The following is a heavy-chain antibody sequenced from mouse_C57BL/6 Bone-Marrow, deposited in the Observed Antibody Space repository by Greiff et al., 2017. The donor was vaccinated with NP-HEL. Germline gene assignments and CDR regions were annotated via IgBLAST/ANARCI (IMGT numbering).Heavy chain of an antibody. V-gene: IGHV1-19*01. CDR1: GYTFTDYY. D-gene: IGHD1-1*01. CDR3: ARTVVSMDY. J-gene: IGHJ4*01. CDR2: INPYNGGT. Sequence: EVQLQQSGPVLVKPGASVKMSCKASGYTFTDYYMNWVKQSHGKSLEWIGVINPYNGGTSYNQQFQGKATLTVDKSSSTAYMELNSLTSEDSAVYYCARTVVSMDYWGQGTSVTVSS.